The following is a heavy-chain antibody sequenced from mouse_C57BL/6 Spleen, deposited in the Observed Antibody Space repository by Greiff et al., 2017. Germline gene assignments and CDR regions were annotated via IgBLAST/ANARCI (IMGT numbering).Heavy chain of an antibody. CDR2: IYPGDGDT. D-gene: IGHD2-5*01. V-gene: IGHV1-80*01. Sequence: QVQLKQSGAELVKPGASVKISCKASGYAFSSYWMNWVKQRPGKGLEWIGQIYPGDGDTNYNGKFKGKATLTADKSSSTAYMQLSSLTSEDSAVYFCARGGYSNWYFDVWGTGTTVTVSS. J-gene: IGHJ1*03. CDR3: ARGGYSNWYFDV. CDR1: GYAFSSYW.